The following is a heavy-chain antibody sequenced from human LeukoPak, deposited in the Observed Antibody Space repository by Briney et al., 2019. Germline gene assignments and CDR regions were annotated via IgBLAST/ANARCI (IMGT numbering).Heavy chain of an antibody. CDR1: GASISTGTYY. D-gene: IGHD3-10*01. CDR3: ARDLLYHGTGSLTWFDP. J-gene: IGHJ5*02. V-gene: IGHV4-61*02. Sequence: SETLSLTCVVSGASISTGTYYWSWIRQPLGRGPEWIGRLYSSGATYNSPSFNNRVSISRDASENQFSLRLSSVTAADTAVYYCARDLLYHGTGSLTWFDPWGHGVMVTVSS. CDR2: LYSSGAT.